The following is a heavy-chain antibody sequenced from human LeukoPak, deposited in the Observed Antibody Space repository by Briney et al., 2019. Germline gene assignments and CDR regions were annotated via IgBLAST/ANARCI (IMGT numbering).Heavy chain of an antibody. CDR2: ISAYNGNT. V-gene: IGHV1-18*04. Sequence: ASVKVSCKASGYTFTGYYLHWVRQAPGQGLEWMGWISAYNGNTNYAQKLQGRVTMTTDTSTSTAYMELRSLRSDDTAVYYCARDPSYSSSWYPRYYGMDVWGQGTTVTVSS. CDR3: ARDPSYSSSWYPRYYGMDV. D-gene: IGHD6-13*01. CDR1: GYTFTGYY. J-gene: IGHJ6*02.